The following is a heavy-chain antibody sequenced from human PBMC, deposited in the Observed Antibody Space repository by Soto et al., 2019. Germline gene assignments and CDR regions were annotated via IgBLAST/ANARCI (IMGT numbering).Heavy chain of an antibody. CDR3: ARAKYTSSCLDY. V-gene: IGHV1-46*01. CDR2: INPSGGTT. CDR1: GYTFTSYY. D-gene: IGHD6-6*01. J-gene: IGHJ4*02. Sequence: QVQLVQSGAEVRKPGASVKVSCEASGYTFTSYYMNWVRQAPGQGLEWMGIINPSGGTTSYAQKFQGRVTMTSDTSTSTVYMELSSLKSEDTAVYYCARAKYTSSCLDYWGQGTLVTVSS.